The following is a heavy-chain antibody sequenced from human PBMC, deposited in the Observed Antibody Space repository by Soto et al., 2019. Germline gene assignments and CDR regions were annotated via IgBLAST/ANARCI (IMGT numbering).Heavy chain of an antibody. D-gene: IGHD5-12*01. CDR2: ISYDGSNK. CDR1: GFTFSSYG. Sequence: QVQLVESGGGVVQPGRSLRLSCAASGFTFSSYGMHWVRQAPGKGLEWVAVISYDGSNKYYADSVKGRFTISRDNSKNTLYLQVNSLRAEDTAVYYGAKGGGYSGYDTSDAFDIWGRGTMVTVSS. CDR3: AKGGGYSGYDTSDAFDI. J-gene: IGHJ3*02. V-gene: IGHV3-30*18.